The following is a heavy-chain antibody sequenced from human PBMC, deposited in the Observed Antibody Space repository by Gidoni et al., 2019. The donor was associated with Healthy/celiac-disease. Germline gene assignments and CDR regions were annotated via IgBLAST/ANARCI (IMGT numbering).Heavy chain of an antibody. J-gene: IGHJ2*01. D-gene: IGHD4-17*01. V-gene: IGHV3-30-3*01. Sequence: GFTFSSYAMHWVRQAPGKGLEWVAVISYDGSNKYYADSVKGRFTISRDNSKNTLYLQMNSLRAEDTAVYYCARDHGPTTTVVTPVSWYFDLWGRGTLVTVSS. CDR3: ARDHGPTTTVVTPVSWYFDL. CDR2: ISYDGSNK. CDR1: GFTFSSYA.